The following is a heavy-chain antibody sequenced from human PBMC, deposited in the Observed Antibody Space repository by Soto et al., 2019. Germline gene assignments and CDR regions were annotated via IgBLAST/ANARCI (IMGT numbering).Heavy chain of an antibody. CDR2: ISVSGGST. V-gene: IGHV3-23*01. Sequence: GGSLRLSCAASGVSFSSYAMSLVRQSPGKGMEWVSSISVSGGSTYYADSVKGRFTISRDNSKNTLYLQMNSLRAEDKAVYYCAKDQSGYSYSTRSIYYIHYWGQGTMFTVSS. CDR3: AKDQSGYSYSTRSIYYIHY. D-gene: IGHD5-18*01. J-gene: IGHJ4*02. CDR1: GVSFSSYA.